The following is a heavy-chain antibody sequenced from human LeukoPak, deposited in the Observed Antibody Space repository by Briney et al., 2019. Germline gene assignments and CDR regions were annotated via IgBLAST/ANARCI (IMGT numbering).Heavy chain of an antibody. CDR3: TKVTEWRTGFDY. D-gene: IGHD1-1*01. J-gene: IGHJ4*02. Sequence: SLRLSCAASGFTFDGYGMYWVRQAPGKGLEWISGITWNSDDMAYADSVKGRFTISRDNAKNCLYLQMNSLRVEDTALYYCTKVTEWRTGFDYRGQGTLVTVSS. V-gene: IGHV3-9*01. CDR1: GFTFDGYG. CDR2: ITWNSDDM.